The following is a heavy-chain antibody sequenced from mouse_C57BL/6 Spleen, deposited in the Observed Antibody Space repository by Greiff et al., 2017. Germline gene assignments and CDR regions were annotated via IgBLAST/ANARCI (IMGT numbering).Heavy chain of an antibody. CDR1: GYTFTSYW. V-gene: IGHV1-64*01. D-gene: IGHD1-1*01. CDR3: ARGTPYYGNNYDYFDY. J-gene: IGHJ2*01. Sequence: VQLQQPGAELVKPGASVKLSCKASGYTFTSYWMHWVKQRPGQGLEWIGMIHPNSGSTNYNEKFKSKATLTVDKSSSTAYMQLSSLTSEDSAVYYWARGTPYYGNNYDYFDYWGQGTTLTVSS. CDR2: IHPNSGST.